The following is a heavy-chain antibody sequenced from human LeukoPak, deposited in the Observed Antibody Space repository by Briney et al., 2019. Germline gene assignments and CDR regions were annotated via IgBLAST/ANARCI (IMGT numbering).Heavy chain of an antibody. V-gene: IGHV3-20*04. CDR3: ASSSNYYGSGSYYNEFSYYYMDV. CDR1: GFTFDDYG. J-gene: IGHJ6*03. D-gene: IGHD3-10*01. CDR2: INWNGGST. Sequence: GGSLRLSCAASGFTFDDYGMSWVRHAPGKGLEWVSGINWNGGSTGYADSVKGRFTISRDNAKNSLYLQMNSLRAEDTALYYCASSSNYYGSGSYYNEFSYYYMDVWGKGTTVTVSS.